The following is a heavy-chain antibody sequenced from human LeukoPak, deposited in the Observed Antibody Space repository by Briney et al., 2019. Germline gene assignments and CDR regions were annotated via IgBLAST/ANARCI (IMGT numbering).Heavy chain of an antibody. D-gene: IGHD2-21*01. CDR3: ARGAPDSDL. CDR2: IYTSGST. V-gene: IGHV4-61*02. Sequence: SQTLSLTCTVSGGSISSGSYYWSWIRQPAGKGLEWIGRIYTSGSTNYNPSLKSRVTISVDTSKNQFSLKLSSVTAADTAVYYCARGAPDSDLWGRGTLVTVSS. CDR1: GGSISSGSYY. J-gene: IGHJ2*01.